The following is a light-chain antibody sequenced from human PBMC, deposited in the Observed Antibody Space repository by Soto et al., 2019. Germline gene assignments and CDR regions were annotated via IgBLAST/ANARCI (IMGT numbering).Light chain of an antibody. CDR2: DVS. V-gene: IGLV2-14*01. Sequence: QSALTQPASVSGSPGQSITISCTGTSSDVGGYNYVSWYQQHPGKAPKLMIYDVSNRPSGVSNRFSGSKSGNTASLTISGLQAEDEADYYGISYTSSSTLLFGTGTKVTVL. CDR1: SSDVGGYNY. J-gene: IGLJ1*01. CDR3: ISYTSSSTLL.